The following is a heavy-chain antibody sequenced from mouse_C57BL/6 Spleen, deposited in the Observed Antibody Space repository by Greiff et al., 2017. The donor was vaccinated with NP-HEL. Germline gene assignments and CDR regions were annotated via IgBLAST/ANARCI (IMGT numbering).Heavy chain of an antibody. CDR2: IDPSDSYT. Sequence: QVQLQQPGAELVMPGASVKLSCKASGYTFTSCWMHWVKQRPGQGLEWIGEIDPSDSYTNYNQKFKGKSTLTVDKSSSTAYMQLSSLTSEDSAVYYCARRVYYGSSLYYFDYWGQGTTLTVSS. CDR1: GYTFTSCW. J-gene: IGHJ2*01. D-gene: IGHD1-1*01. V-gene: IGHV1-69*01. CDR3: ARRVYYGSSLYYFDY.